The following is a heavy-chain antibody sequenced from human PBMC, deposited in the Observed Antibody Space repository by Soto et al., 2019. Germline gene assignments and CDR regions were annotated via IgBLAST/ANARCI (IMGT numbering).Heavy chain of an antibody. CDR3: VRGGGGGLFDH. CDR1: GFTFSNYA. D-gene: IGHD2-15*01. CDR2: ISYDGSNK. Sequence: GGPMIHSYASSGFTFSNYAIHWVRQAPGKGLEWVAVISYDGSNKYYADSVKGRFTISRDNAKRSLYLQMMSLTAEDTAIYYCVRGGGGGLFDHWGQGTLVPGSS. J-gene: IGHJ4*02. V-gene: IGHV3-30-3*01.